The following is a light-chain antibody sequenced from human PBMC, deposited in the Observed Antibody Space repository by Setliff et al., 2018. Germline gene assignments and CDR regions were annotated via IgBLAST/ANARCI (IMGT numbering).Light chain of an antibody. J-gene: IGLJ1*01. Sequence: QSALTQPPSASGSPGQSVTISCTGTSSDVGGYNYVSWYQQPPGKAPKLMIYEVSKWPSGVPDRFSGSKSGNTASLTVSGLQAEDEADYYCSSYAGSNNYVFGTGTKGTVL. CDR1: SSDVGGYNY. V-gene: IGLV2-8*01. CDR3: SSYAGSNNYV. CDR2: EVS.